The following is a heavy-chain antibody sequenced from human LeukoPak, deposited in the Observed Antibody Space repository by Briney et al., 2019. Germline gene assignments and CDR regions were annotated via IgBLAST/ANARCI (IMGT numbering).Heavy chain of an antibody. D-gene: IGHD3-9*01. CDR3: AREGLVYDTLTGYSQHFDY. J-gene: IGHJ4*02. Sequence: ASVKVSCKASGYTFTSYYMHWVRQAPGQGLEWMGIINPSGGSTSYAQKFQGRVTMTRDTSTSTVYMELSSLRSEDTAVYYGAREGLVYDTLTGYSQHFDYWGQGTLVTVSS. CDR2: INPSGGST. V-gene: IGHV1-46*01. CDR1: GYTFTSYY.